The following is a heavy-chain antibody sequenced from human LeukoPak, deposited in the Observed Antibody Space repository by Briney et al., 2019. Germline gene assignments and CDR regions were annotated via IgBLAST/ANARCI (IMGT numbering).Heavy chain of an antibody. CDR3: ARALDDIVVVPAAYGMDV. D-gene: IGHD2-2*01. V-gene: IGHV1-8*01. CDR2: MNPNSGNT. Sequence: ASVNVSCKASGYTFTSYDINWVRQATGQGLEWMGWMNPNSGNTGYAQKFQGRVTMTRNTSISTAYMELSSLRSDDTAVYYCARALDDIVVVPAAYGMDVWGQGTTVTVSS. J-gene: IGHJ6*02. CDR1: GYTFTSYD.